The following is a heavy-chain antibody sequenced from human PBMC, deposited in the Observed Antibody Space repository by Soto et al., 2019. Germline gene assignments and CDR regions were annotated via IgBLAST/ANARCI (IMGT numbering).Heavy chain of an antibody. CDR1: GGSISSGGYS. D-gene: IGHD3-16*01. V-gene: IGHV4-30-2*01. CDR3: ARFEGGWFDP. Sequence: QLQLQEFGSGLVKPSQTLSLTCAVSGGSISSGGYSWSWIRQPPGKGLEWIGYIYHSGSTYYNPSLKSRVTISVDRSKNQFSLKLSSVTAADTAVYYCARFEGGWFDPWGQGTLVTVSS. CDR2: IYHSGST. J-gene: IGHJ5*02.